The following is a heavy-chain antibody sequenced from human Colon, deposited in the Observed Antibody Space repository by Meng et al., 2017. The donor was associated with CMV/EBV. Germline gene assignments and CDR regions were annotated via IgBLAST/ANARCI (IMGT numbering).Heavy chain of an antibody. V-gene: IGHV3-23*01. CDR2: ISGSGSST. CDR1: GFTFSSYA. D-gene: IGHD2-2*01. CDR3: AKLVVVPAASDY. J-gene: IGHJ4*02. Sequence: GESLKISCAASGFTFSSYAMSWVRQAPGKGLEWVSAISGSGSSTYYADSVKGRFTISRDNSKNTLYLQMNSLRAEDTAVYYCAKLVVVPAASDYWGQGTLVTVSS.